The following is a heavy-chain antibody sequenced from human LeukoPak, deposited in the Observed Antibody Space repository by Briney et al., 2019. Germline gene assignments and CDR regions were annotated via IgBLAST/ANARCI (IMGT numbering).Heavy chain of an antibody. CDR2: ISWDGGST. CDR1: GFTFDDYT. CDR3: AKGHIVGAITEFDY. Sequence: GGSLRLSCAAAGFTFDDYTMHWVRQTPGKGLEWVSLISWDGGSTYYADSVKGRFTISRDNSKNSLYLQMNSLRTEDTALYYCAKGHIVGAITEFDYWGQGTLVTVSS. D-gene: IGHD1-26*01. J-gene: IGHJ4*02. V-gene: IGHV3-43*01.